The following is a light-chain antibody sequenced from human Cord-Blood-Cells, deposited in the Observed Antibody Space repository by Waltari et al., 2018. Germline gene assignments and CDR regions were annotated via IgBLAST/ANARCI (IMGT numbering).Light chain of an antibody. CDR1: QSISSW. Sequence: DIQMTQSPSTLSASVGARVTFTCRASQSISSWLAWYQQKPGKAPKLLIYDASSLESGVPARFSGSGSGTEFTLTISSLQPDDFATDYCQQYNSYSPGYTFGQGTKLEIK. CDR2: DAS. CDR3: QQYNSYSPGYT. V-gene: IGKV1-5*01. J-gene: IGKJ2*01.